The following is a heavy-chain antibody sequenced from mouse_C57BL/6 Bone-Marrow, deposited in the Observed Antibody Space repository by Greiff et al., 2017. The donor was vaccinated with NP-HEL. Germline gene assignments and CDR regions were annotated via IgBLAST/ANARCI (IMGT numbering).Heavy chain of an antibody. CDR2: ISYDGSN. Sequence: EVKLVESGPGLVKPSPSLSLSCSVTGYSITSGYYWNWIRQFPGNKLEWMGYISYDGSNNYNPSLKNRISLTRDTSKNQCFLKLNSVTTEDTATYYCARDRVPAITTVVGYFDYWGQGTTLTVSS. D-gene: IGHD1-1*01. CDR3: ARDRVPAITTVVGYFDY. CDR1: GYSITSGYY. J-gene: IGHJ2*01. V-gene: IGHV3-6*01.